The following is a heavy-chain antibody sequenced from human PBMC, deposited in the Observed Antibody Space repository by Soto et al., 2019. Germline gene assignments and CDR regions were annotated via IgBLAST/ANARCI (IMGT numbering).Heavy chain of an antibody. CDR1: GFTFSTYT. CDR2: ITSDTNTI. V-gene: IGHV3-48*02. CDR3: ARSVEGHFDY. Sequence: GGSLRLSCAASGFTFSTYTMSWVRQAPGKGLEWFAYITSDTNTIKYADSVRGRFTISRDNAKNSVDLQMNSLRDEDTAVYYCARSVEGHFDYWGQGTVVTVSS. D-gene: IGHD6-19*01. J-gene: IGHJ4*02.